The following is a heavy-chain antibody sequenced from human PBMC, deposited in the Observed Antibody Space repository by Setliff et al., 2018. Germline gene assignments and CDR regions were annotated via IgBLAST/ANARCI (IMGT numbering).Heavy chain of an antibody. J-gene: IGHJ4*02. CDR3: AKQGDLAFDY. CDR1: GYPFVGYF. CDR2: IDPKSGRT. D-gene: IGHD3-16*01. Sequence: ASVKVSCKTSGYPFVGYFIYWMRQAPGQGLEWVGWIDPKSGRTKYAVKFQGRVTTTRDTSSSTIYMEVNSLTSDDTAVYFCAKQGDLAFDYWGQGTQVTVSS. V-gene: IGHV1-2*02.